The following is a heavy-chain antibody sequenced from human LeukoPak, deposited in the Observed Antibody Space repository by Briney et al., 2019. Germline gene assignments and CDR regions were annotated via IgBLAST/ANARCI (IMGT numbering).Heavy chain of an antibody. J-gene: IGHJ3*02. Sequence: SETLSLTCTVSGYSISSGYYWGWIRQPPGKGLEWIGSIYHSGSTYYNPSLKSRVTISVDTSKNQFSLKLSSVTAADTAVYYCARDYGGGDAFDIWGQGTMVTVSS. CDR3: ARDYGGGDAFDI. CDR2: IYHSGST. CDR1: GYSISSGYY. V-gene: IGHV4-38-2*02. D-gene: IGHD3-10*01.